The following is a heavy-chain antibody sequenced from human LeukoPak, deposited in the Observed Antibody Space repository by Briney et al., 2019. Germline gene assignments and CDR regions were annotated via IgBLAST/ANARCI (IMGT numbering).Heavy chain of an antibody. V-gene: IGHV4-59*01. CDR3: ARSLRNSSGWFDY. Sequence: SETLSLTCKVSGGSISSFYWSWIRQPPGKGLEWIGCVYYSGTTNYNPSLKSRVTISGDTSKNQFSLKLSSVTAADTAVYYCARSLRNSSGWFDYWGQGTLVTVSS. CDR1: GGSISSFY. D-gene: IGHD6-19*01. CDR2: VYYSGTT. J-gene: IGHJ4*02.